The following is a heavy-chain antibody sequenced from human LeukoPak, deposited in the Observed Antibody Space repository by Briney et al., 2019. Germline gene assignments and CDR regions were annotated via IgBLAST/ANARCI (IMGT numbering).Heavy chain of an antibody. Sequence: GGSLRLSCAASGFTFSTYWMTWVRQAPGKGLEWVANIKQDGSEKYFVDSVKGRFTISRDNANNSLYLQMNSLRAEDTAVYYCARVSGYDWESFYDYWGQGTLVTVSS. CDR3: ARVSGYDWESFYDY. CDR2: IKQDGSEK. J-gene: IGHJ4*02. CDR1: GFTFSTYW. D-gene: IGHD5-12*01. V-gene: IGHV3-7*01.